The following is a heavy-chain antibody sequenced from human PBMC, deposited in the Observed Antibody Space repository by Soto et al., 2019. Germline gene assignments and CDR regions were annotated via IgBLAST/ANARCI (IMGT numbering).Heavy chain of an antibody. Sequence: NPSETLSLTCTVSGGSISSGGYYWSWIRQHPGKGLEWIGYIYYSGSTYYNPSLKSRVTISVDTSKNQFSLKLSSVTAADTAVYYCARVRITIFGVVIPNWFDPWGQGTLVTVSS. J-gene: IGHJ5*02. CDR1: GGSISSGGYY. V-gene: IGHV4-31*03. CDR3: ARVRITIFGVVIPNWFDP. CDR2: IYYSGST. D-gene: IGHD3-3*01.